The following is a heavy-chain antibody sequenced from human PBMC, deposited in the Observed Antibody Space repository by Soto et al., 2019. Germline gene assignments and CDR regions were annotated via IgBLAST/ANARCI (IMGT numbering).Heavy chain of an antibody. CDR2: FGDSGNT. CDR3: ANRGKFYFKS. V-gene: IGHV3-23*01. Sequence: WGSLRLSCAASGFTFSTYAMGWVRQAPGKGLEWVSTFGDSGNTYYADSVKGRFTISRDNSRNTLYLQANSLRAEDTAIYYCANRGKFYFKSWGRGTLVTVSS. CDR1: GFTFSTYA. J-gene: IGHJ4*02.